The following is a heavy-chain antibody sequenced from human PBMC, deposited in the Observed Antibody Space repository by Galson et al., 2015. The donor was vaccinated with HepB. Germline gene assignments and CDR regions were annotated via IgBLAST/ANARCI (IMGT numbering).Heavy chain of an antibody. V-gene: IGHV1-69*04. CDR1: GGTFSSYT. Sequence: SVKVSCKASGGTFSSYTISWVRQAPGQGLEWMGRIIPILGIANYAQKFQGRVTITVDKSTSTAYMELSSLRSEDTAAYYCARDEVEYYDSSGYWFYWGQGTLVTVSS. CDR3: ARDEVEYYDSSGYWFY. D-gene: IGHD3-22*01. J-gene: IGHJ4*02. CDR2: IIPILGIA.